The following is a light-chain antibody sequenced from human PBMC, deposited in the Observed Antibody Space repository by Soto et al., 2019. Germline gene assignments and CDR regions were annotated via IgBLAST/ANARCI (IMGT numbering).Light chain of an antibody. CDR1: SSDVGGNDY. V-gene: IGLV2-8*01. CDR2: EVN. CDR3: CSYGFAGSDYLV. J-gene: IGLJ3*02. Sequence: QSALTQPPSASGSPGQSVTISCTEASSDVGGNDYVSWYQHHPGKVPKLMIFEVNKRPSGVPHRFSGSKSGNTASLTVSGLQAEDEADYYCCSYGFAGSDYLVFGGGTKQTVL.